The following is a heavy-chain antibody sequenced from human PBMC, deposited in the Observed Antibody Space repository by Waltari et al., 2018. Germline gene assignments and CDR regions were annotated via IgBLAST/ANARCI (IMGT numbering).Heavy chain of an antibody. CDR2: ISPNSIST. Sequence: EVQLLESGGGLVQPGGSLRLSYTASGLSFSTYGMTWVRQAPGKGLEWVSSISPNSISTYYADSVKGRFTISRDNSKSTVILQLSSLRVEDTAIYYCAKGQGGRRWYFDYWGQGSQVTVSS. J-gene: IGHJ4*02. CDR3: AKGQGGRRWYFDY. D-gene: IGHD3-16*01. V-gene: IGHV3-23*01. CDR1: GLSFSTYG.